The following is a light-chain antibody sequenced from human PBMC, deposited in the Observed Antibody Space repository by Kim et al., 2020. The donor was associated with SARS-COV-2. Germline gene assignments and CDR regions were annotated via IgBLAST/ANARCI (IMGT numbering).Light chain of an antibody. Sequence: PGERSALSCKSSQNVGTKLAWYQQKPGQAPRLLIYDASTRASGIPDRFFGSGSGTEFTLIIGRLQSEDFALYYCQQYHNWPPITFGQGTRLEIK. CDR1: QNVGTK. J-gene: IGKJ5*01. CDR3: QQYHNWPPIT. CDR2: DAS. V-gene: IGKV3-15*01.